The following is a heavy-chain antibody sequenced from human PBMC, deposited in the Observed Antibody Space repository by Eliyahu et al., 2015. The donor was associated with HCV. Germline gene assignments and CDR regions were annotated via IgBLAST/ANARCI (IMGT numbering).Heavy chain of an antibody. CDR3: AKRPDYGVLFDD. J-gene: IGHJ4*02. CDR2: ISGSGGST. CDR1: GFTFSSQA. V-gene: IGHV3-23*01. Sequence: EVQLLESGGGLVQPGGSLRVSCAASGFTFSSQAMNWVRQAPGKGLEWVSGISGSGGSTYYADSVKGRFTISRDNSKNTLYLQLNSLRAEDTALYYCAKRPDYGVLFDDWGQGTLVTVSS. D-gene: IGHD4-17*01.